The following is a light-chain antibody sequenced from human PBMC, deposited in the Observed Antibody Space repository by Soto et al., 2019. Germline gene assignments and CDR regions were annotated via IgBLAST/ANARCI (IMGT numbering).Light chain of an antibody. CDR2: EVI. CDR3: SSYTNSDTWV. V-gene: IGLV2-14*01. CDR1: SSDVGCYSY. J-gene: IGLJ3*02. Sequence: QSALTQPASVSGSPGQSITISCTGSSSDVGCYSYVSWYQQYPGKAPKLMIYEVINRPSGVSNRFSGSKSGNTASLTISGLQADDEADYYCSSYTNSDTWVFGGGTKLTVL.